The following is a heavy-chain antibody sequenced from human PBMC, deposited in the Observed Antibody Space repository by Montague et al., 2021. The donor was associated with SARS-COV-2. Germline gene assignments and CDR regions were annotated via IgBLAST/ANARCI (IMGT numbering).Heavy chain of an antibody. CDR1: GDSITSDSYS. J-gene: IGHJ4*02. CDR3: ARDWWGTGGILSG. V-gene: IGHV4-61*09. CDR2: IYPSGST. D-gene: IGHD2-8*02. Sequence: TLSLTCTVSGDSITSDSYSWSWIRQPAGKGLEWIGHIYPSGSTNYNPSLRSRVTLSVDTSKKRFSLRLSSVSAADTAMYYCARDWWGTGGILSGWGQGTLVTVSS.